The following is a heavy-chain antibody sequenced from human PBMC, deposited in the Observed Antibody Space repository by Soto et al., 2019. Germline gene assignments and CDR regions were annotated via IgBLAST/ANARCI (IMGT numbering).Heavy chain of an antibody. J-gene: IGHJ4*02. CDR2: VIPIFGTA. Sequence: APVKVSCKASGGTFRPYAITWVRQAPGQGLEWMGGVIPIFGTANYAQKFQGRVTITADESTSTAYMELSSLRSEDTAVYYCAREPRSGDLDYWGQGTLVTVSS. D-gene: IGHD6-19*01. CDR1: GGTFRPYA. CDR3: AREPRSGDLDY. V-gene: IGHV1-69*13.